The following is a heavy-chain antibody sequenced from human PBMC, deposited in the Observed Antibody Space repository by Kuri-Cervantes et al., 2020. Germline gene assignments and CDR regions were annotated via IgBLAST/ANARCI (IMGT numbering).Heavy chain of an antibody. V-gene: IGHV3-7*03. J-gene: IGHJ4*02. D-gene: IGHD5-18*01. Sequence: GGSLRLSCAASGFTFSSYWMSWVRQAPGKGLEWVANIKQDGSEKYHVDSVKGRFTISRDNAKNSLYLQMNSLRAEDTAVYYCARDPDGYGYYFDYWGQGTLVTVSS. CDR1: GFTFSSYW. CDR2: IKQDGSEK. CDR3: ARDPDGYGYYFDY.